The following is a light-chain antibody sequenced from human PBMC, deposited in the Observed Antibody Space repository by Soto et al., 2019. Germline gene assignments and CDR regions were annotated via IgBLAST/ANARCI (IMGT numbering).Light chain of an antibody. CDR3: QQYDNLPPVFT. CDR2: DAS. Sequence: DIQMTHSTYSLSASVGDIVTITCQASPDIRNYLNCYQQKPGKAHKLLIYDASNLETGVPSRFSGSGSGKDFTFTISSLQPEDIATYYCQQYDNLPPVFTFGHGTKWDIK. CDR1: PDIRNY. J-gene: IGKJ3*01. V-gene: IGKV1-33*01.